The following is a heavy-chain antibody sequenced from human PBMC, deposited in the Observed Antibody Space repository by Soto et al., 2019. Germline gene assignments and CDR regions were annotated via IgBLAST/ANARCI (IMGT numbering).Heavy chain of an antibody. V-gene: IGHV1-8*01. CDR3: AIEKVGANDY. D-gene: IGHD1-26*01. CDR2: MNPNSGNT. CDR1: GYTFTSYD. Sequence: QVQLVQSGAEVKKPGASVKVSCKASGYTFTSYDINWVRQATGQGLEWMGWMNPNSGNTGYAQKYHGRVNMTMNTSISTAYIELSSLRYEDTAVYYCAIEKVGANDYWGQGTLVTVSS. J-gene: IGHJ4*02.